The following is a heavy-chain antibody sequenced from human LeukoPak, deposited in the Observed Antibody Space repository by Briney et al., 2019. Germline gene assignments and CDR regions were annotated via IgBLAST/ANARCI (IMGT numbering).Heavy chain of an antibody. CDR1: GGSISSYY. D-gene: IGHD3-10*01. J-gene: IGHJ4*02. CDR2: IYTSGST. V-gene: IGHV4-4*07. CDR3: AAIRPLWFGELAH. Sequence: SETLSLTCTVSGGSISSYYWSWIRQRPGKGLEWIGRIYTSGSTNYNPSLKSRVTMSVDTSKNQFSLKLSSVTAADTAVYYCAAIRPLWFGELAHWGQGTLVTVSS.